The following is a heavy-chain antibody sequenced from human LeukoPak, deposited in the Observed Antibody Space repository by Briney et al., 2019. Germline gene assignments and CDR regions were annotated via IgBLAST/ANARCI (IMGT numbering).Heavy chain of an antibody. CDR1: GGSINNGDYY. D-gene: IGHD3-16*01. J-gene: IGHJ4*02. Sequence: PSETLSLTCTVSGGSINNGDYYWIWIRQSPGKGLEWIGYIYYSGSTYYNPSLESRFTISIATSKTQFSLKPSSVTAADTAVYDCARDLYYDSGFDSWGQGTLVTVSS. CDR2: IYYSGST. CDR3: ARDLYYDSGFDS. V-gene: IGHV4-30-4*01.